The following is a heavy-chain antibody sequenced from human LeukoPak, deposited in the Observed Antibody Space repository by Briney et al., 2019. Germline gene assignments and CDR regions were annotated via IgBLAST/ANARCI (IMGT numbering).Heavy chain of an antibody. CDR3: ARAGARDIVVIPGAPSNGLAV. V-gene: IGHV4-30-4*08. CDR2: IYYSGST. J-gene: IGHJ6*02. Sequence: PSETLSLTCTASGGSISSGGYYWRWIRQHPGDGLEWIGYIYYSGSTYYNPSLKSRVTMSVDTSKKQFSLKLSSVTAADTAVYYCARAGARDIVVIPGAPSNGLAVWGQGTTVTVSS. D-gene: IGHD2-2*01. CDR1: GGSISSGGYY.